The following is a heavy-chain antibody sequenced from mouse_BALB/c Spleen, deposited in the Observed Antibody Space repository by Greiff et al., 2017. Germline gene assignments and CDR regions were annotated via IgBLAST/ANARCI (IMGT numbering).Heavy chain of an antibody. V-gene: IGHV2-9*02. Sequence: QVQLKESGPGLVAPSQSLSITCTVSGFSLTSYGVHWVRQPPGKGLEWLGVIWAGGSTNYNSALMSRLSISKDNSKSQVFLKMNSLQTDDTAMYYCARDRGFTMITTGDWYFDVWGAGTTVTVSS. J-gene: IGHJ1*01. D-gene: IGHD2-4*01. CDR3: ARDRGFTMITTGDWYFDV. CDR1: GFSLTSYG. CDR2: IWAGGST.